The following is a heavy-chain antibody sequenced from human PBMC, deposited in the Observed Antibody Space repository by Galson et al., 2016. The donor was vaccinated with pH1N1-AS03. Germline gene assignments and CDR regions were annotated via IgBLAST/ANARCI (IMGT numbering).Heavy chain of an antibody. D-gene: IGHD4-17*01. V-gene: IGHV1-18*01. J-gene: IGHJ4*02. CDR2: ISAYSGDT. CDR1: GYSFSSFG. CDR3: ARAHYNADYVPDF. Sequence: SVKVSCKASGYSFSSFGVTWVRQAPGQGFEWMGWISAYSGDTHYARKFQGRVTLTTDTSTSTAYMELRSLTSDDTAVYYCARAHYNADYVPDFWGQGTLVTVSS.